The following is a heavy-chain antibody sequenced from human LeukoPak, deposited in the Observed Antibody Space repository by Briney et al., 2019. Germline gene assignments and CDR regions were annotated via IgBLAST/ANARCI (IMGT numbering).Heavy chain of an antibody. CDR2: FDSDGSET. CDR3: GSSMYSSSTF. CDR1: GFTFSTYW. V-gene: IGHV3-74*01. Sequence: PGGPLRLPCAASGFTFSTYWMHWVRQAPGKGLVWVSRFDSDGSETSYAGSVRGRFTISRDNAKNTVYLQLNALRVEDTLLYYCGSSMYSSSTFWGQGTLVTVSS. D-gene: IGHD6-6*01. J-gene: IGHJ4*02.